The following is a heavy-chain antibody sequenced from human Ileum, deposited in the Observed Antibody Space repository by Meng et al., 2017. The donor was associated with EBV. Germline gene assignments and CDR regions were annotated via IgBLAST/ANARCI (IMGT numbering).Heavy chain of an antibody. CDR1: GDSMTNNNW. D-gene: IGHD2-8*01. V-gene: IGHV4-4*02. Sequence: QVQLRECGPGMVKASGPLSLTCGVSGDSMTNNNWWTWVRQPPGKGLEWIGEIYHSGSTNYNPSLQSRATISVDMSKKQFSLKLRSVTAADTAVYYCARTGVGLAFDYWGLGTLVTVSS. CDR2: IYHSGST. J-gene: IGHJ4*02. CDR3: ARTGVGLAFDY.